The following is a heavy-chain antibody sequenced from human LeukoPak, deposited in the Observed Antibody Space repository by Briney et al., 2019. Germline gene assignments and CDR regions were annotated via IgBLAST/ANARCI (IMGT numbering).Heavy chain of an antibody. D-gene: IGHD2-2*01. Sequence: GASVKVSCKGSGYTFTDYYIHWVRQAPGQGLEWMGRINPNSGGTNCAQKFRGRVTMTRDTSIASAYMELTSLTSDDTASYYCARGSCSSSNCFPDYWGQGTLVTVSS. CDR3: ARGSCSSSNCFPDY. J-gene: IGHJ4*02. CDR1: GYTFTDYY. V-gene: IGHV1-2*06. CDR2: INPNSGGT.